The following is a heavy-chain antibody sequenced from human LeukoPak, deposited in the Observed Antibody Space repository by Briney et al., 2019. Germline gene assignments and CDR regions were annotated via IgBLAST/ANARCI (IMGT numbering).Heavy chain of an antibody. CDR1: GYTFTGYY. V-gene: IGHV1-2*02. Sequence: ASVKVSCTASGYTFTGYYMHWVRQAPGQGLEWMGWINPNSGGTNYAQKFQGRVTMTRDTSISTAYMELSRLRSDDTAVYYCARDQGELRYFDWLLPEDDDYWGQGTLATVSS. J-gene: IGHJ4*02. D-gene: IGHD3-9*01. CDR2: INPNSGGT. CDR3: ARDQGELRYFDWLLPEDDDY.